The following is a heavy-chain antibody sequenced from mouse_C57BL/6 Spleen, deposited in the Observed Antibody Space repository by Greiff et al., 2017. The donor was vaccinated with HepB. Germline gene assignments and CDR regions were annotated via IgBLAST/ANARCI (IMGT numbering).Heavy chain of an antibody. V-gene: IGHV1-85*01. Sequence: VQLQQSGPELVKPGASVKLSCKASGYTFTSYDINWVKQRPGQGLEWIGWIYPRDGSTKYNEKFKGKATLTVDTSSSTAYMELHSLTSEDSAVYFCARTGGTGAQYFDYWGQGTTLTVAS. CDR2: IYPRDGST. CDR3: ARTGGTGAQYFDY. CDR1: GYTFTSYD. J-gene: IGHJ2*01. D-gene: IGHD4-1*01.